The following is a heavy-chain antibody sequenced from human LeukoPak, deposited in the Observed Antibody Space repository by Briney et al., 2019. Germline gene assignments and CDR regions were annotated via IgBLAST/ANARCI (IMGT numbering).Heavy chain of an antibody. V-gene: IGHV1-69*13. J-gene: IGHJ6*03. CDR1: GGTFISYA. D-gene: IGHD1-14*01. CDR3: ARAPDDYYYYYMDV. CDR2: NIPIFGTA. Sequence: SGKVSCKGSGGTFISYAISWVRQAPGQGLEWKGGNIPIFGTANYAQKFQGRVTITADESTSTAYMELSSLRSEDTAVYYCARAPDDYYYYYMDVWGKGTTVTVSS.